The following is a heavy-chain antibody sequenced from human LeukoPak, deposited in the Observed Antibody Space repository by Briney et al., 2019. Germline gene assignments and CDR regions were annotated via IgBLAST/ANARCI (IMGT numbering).Heavy chain of an antibody. CDR1: GGTFSSYA. CDR3: AREYSGSYFFDY. V-gene: IGHV1-69*04. Sequence: SVKVSCKASGGTFSSYAISWVRQAPGQGLEWMGRIIPILGIANYAQKFQGRVTITADKSTSTAYMELSSLRSEDTAVYYCAREYSGSYFFDYWGQGTLVTVSS. D-gene: IGHD1-26*01. J-gene: IGHJ4*02. CDR2: IIPILGIA.